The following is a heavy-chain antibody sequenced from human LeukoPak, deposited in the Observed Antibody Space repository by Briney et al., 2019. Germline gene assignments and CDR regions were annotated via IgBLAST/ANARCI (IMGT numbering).Heavy chain of an antibody. Sequence: GGSLRLSCAASGSTFSNYPMHWVRQAPGKGLGWVAVISYDGSNKHYADSVKGRFTISRDNSENTLSLQMNSLRAEDTAVYYCASERESYDSSGHFDHWGQGTLVTVSS. D-gene: IGHD3-22*01. CDR3: ASERESYDSSGHFDH. V-gene: IGHV3-30*04. J-gene: IGHJ4*02. CDR2: ISYDGSNK. CDR1: GSTFSNYP.